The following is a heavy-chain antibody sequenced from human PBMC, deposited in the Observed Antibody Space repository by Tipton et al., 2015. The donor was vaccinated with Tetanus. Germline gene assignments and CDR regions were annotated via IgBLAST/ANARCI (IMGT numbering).Heavy chain of an antibody. J-gene: IGHJ5*02. V-gene: IGHV4-34*01. CDR3: SILPIHGLAPRGAP. CDR2: INHREGT. Sequence: TLSLTCAVYGGSSSGFYWSWIRQTPGKGLEWIGEINHREGTSYNPYLKSSATISVDTYKNKISLNLTSVTAADTAMYYCSILPIHGLAPRGAPWGQGILVSVSS. D-gene: IGHD5-18*01. CDR1: GGSSSGFY.